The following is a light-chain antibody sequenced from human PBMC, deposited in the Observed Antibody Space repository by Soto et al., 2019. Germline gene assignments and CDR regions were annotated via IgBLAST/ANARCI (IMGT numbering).Light chain of an antibody. Sequence: EIVLTQSRATLSLSPGERAALSCRASQSVRSYLAWYQQKPGQAPRLLIYDASNRATGIPARFSGSGSGTDFTLTISSLEPEDFAVYCCQQYGSSPRTFGQGTKVDIK. CDR2: DAS. CDR1: QSVRSY. CDR3: QQYGSSPRT. V-gene: IGKV3-11*01. J-gene: IGKJ1*01.